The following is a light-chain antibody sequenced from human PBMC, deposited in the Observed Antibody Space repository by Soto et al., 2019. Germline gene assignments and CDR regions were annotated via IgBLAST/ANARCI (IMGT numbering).Light chain of an antibody. J-gene: IGLJ2*01. CDR2: DVS. CDR1: SSDVGGYNY. V-gene: IGLV2-14*01. Sequence: QSALTQPASVSGSPGQSITISCTGTSSDVGGYNYVSWYQQHPGKAPKLMIYDVSNRRSGVSHRFSGSKSGNTASLTISGLQAEDEADYYCCSYTSSSTLVVFGGGTKLTVL. CDR3: CSYTSSSTLVV.